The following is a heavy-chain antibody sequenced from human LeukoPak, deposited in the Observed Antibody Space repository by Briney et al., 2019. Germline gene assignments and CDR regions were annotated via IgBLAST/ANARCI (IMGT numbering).Heavy chain of an antibody. V-gene: IGHV3-33*06. D-gene: IGHD6-13*01. Sequence: GGALRLSCAASGFTVSRDGMHWVRQVPGNGLEWVAVLWSDGKTANCADSVKGRFTISRDSSGNTLYLQMNSLRSEDTAVYYCVKESAADATFHFDSWGQGTLVTVPS. J-gene: IGHJ4*02. CDR1: GFTVSRDG. CDR3: VKESAADATFHFDS. CDR2: LWSDGKTA.